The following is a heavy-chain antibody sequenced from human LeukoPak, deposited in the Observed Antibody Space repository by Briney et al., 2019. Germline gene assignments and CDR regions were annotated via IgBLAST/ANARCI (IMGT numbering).Heavy chain of an antibody. CDR1: GFTLSSYA. Sequence: GGSLRLSCAASGFTLSSYAMHWVRQAPGKGLEWVAVISYDGSNKYYADSVRGRFTISRDNSKNTLYLQMNSLRAEDTAVYYCARDFPNYCSSTSCYDAFDIWGQGTMVTVSS. V-gene: IGHV3-30-3*01. J-gene: IGHJ3*02. D-gene: IGHD2-2*01. CDR3: ARDFPNYCSSTSCYDAFDI. CDR2: ISYDGSNK.